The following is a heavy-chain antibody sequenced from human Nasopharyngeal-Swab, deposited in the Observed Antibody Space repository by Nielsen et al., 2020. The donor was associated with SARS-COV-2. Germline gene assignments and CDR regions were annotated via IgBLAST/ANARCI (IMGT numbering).Heavy chain of an antibody. V-gene: IGHV3-53*01. J-gene: IGHJ4*02. CDR1: GFTVSSNY. D-gene: IGHD3-22*01. CDR3: ARDVPDSSKEGADY. CDR2: IYSGGST. Sequence: GESLKISCAASGFTVSSNYMSWVRQAPGKGLEWVSVIYSGGSTYYADSVKGRFTISRDNSKNTLYLQMNSLRAEDTAVYYCARDVPDSSKEGADYWGQGTLVTVSS.